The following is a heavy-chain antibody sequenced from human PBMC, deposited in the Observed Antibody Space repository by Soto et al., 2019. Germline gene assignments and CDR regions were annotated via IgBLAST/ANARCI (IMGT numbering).Heavy chain of an antibody. Sequence: QVQLVESGGGVVQPGRSLRLSCAASGFTFSSYGMHWVRQAPGKGLEWVAVISYDGSNKYYADSVKGRFTISRDNSKNTLYLQMNSLRAEDTAVYYCAKDLYDYVWGSYRFLGDAFDIWGQGTMVTVSS. V-gene: IGHV3-30*18. CDR3: AKDLYDYVWGSYRFLGDAFDI. D-gene: IGHD3-16*02. CDR1: GFTFSSYG. J-gene: IGHJ3*02. CDR2: ISYDGSNK.